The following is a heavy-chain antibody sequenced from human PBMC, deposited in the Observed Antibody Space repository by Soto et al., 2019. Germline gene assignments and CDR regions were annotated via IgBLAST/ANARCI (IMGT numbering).Heavy chain of an antibody. CDR1: GGSFSGGSFSDYY. V-gene: IGHV4-34*01. CDR2: LNHSRSP. J-gene: IGHJ4*02. CDR3: ARGKRDCGGSWFDY. Sequence: QVQLQQWGAGLLKPSETLSLTCAVYGGSFSGGSFSDYYWSWLRQPPGKGLEWIGELNHSRSPNYSPSLNVRVTLSVDTAKNQFSLNLSAVTAADTAVYYCARGKRDCGGSWFDYWGQGNLVTVSS. D-gene: IGHD6-13*01.